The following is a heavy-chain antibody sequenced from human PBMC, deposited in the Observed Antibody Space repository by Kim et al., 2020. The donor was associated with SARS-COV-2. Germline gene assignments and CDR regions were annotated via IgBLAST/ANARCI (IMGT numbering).Heavy chain of an antibody. CDR3: AKNWGSLGYFDY. V-gene: IGHV1-3*01. D-gene: IGHD7-27*01. J-gene: IGHJ4*02. CDR2: INAGNGNT. CDR1: GYTFTSYA. Sequence: ASVKVSCKASGYTFTSYAMHWVRQAPGQRLEWMGWINAGNGNTKYSQKFQGRVTITRDTSASTAYMELSSLRSEDTAVYYCAKNWGSLGYFDYWGQGTLVTVSS.